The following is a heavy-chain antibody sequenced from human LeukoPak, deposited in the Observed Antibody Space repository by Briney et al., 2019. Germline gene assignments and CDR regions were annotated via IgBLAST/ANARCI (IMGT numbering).Heavy chain of an antibody. V-gene: IGHV3-30-3*01. J-gene: IGHJ6*02. D-gene: IGHD3-10*01. Sequence: PGGSLRLSCAASEFTFSSYWMSWVRQAPGKGLEWVAVISYDGSNKYYADSVKGRFTISRDNSKNTLYLQMNSLRAEDTAVYYCARAHRDVYGSGSYYNSYYYGMDVWGQGTTVTVSS. CDR2: ISYDGSNK. CDR1: EFTFSSYW. CDR3: ARAHRDVYGSGSYYNSYYYGMDV.